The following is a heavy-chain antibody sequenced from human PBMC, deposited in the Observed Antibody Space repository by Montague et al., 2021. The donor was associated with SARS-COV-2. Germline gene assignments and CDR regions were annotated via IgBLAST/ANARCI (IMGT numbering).Heavy chain of an antibody. CDR1: GFTFSSYA. V-gene: IGHV3-30*04. D-gene: IGHD6-19*01. J-gene: IGHJ4*02. Sequence: SLRLSCAASGFTFSSYAMHWVRQAPGKGLEWVAVISYDGSNKYYADSVKGRFTISRDNSKNTLYLQMNSLRAEDTAVYYRASMLSGWYASDYWGQGTLVTVSS. CDR3: ASMLSGWYASDY. CDR2: ISYDGSNK.